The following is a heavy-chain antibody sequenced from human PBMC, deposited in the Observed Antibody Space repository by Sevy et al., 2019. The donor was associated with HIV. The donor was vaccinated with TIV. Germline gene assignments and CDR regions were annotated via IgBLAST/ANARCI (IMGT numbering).Heavy chain of an antibody. V-gene: IGHV3-23*01. J-gene: IGHJ6*02. CDR2: IDGKGRST. CDR3: AKTVNSGGGVVPAANYYYYGMDV. D-gene: IGHD2-2*01. Sequence: GGSLRLSCAASAFTFSNYAMSWVRQAPGKGLEWVSAIDGKGRSTHNADSVQGRFAISRDNSKNTLLLQMNSVRAEDTAMYYWAKTVNSGGGVVPAANYYYYGMDVWGQGTTVTVSS. CDR1: AFTFSNYA.